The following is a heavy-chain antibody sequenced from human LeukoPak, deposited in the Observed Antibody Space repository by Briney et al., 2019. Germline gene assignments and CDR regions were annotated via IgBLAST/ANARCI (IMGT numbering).Heavy chain of an antibody. CDR3: ARLLAYDFWSGSSDY. D-gene: IGHD3-3*01. CDR2: ISGSSSYI. V-gene: IGHV3-21*01. CDR1: GFTFSSYS. J-gene: IGHJ4*02. Sequence: GGSLRLSCAASGFTFSSYSMNWVRQAPGKGLEWVSSISGSSSYIYYADSVKGRFTISRDNAKNSLYLQMNSLRAEDTAVYYCARLLAYDFWSGSSDYWGQGTLVTVSS.